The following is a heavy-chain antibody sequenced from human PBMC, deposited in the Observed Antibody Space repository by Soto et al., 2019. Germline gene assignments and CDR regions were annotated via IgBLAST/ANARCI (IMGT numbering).Heavy chain of an antibody. D-gene: IGHD6-13*01. CDR1: GGSISSSSYY. CDR2: IYYSGST. Sequence: SETLSLTCTVSGGSISSSSYYWGWIRQPPGKGLEWIGSIYYSGSTYYNPSLKSRVTISVDTSKNQFSLKLSSVTAADTAVYYCARLVRVAGSSSWYVDYWGQGTLVTVSS. V-gene: IGHV4-39*01. J-gene: IGHJ4*02. CDR3: ARLVRVAGSSSWYVDY.